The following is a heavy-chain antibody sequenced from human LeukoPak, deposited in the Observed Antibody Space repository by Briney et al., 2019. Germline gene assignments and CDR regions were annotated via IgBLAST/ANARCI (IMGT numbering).Heavy chain of an antibody. J-gene: IGHJ6*02. CDR1: GFSLGDYH. CDR2: IKQDGSEK. Sequence: GGSLRLSCSTSGFSLGDYHMSWIRQAPGKGLEWVANIKQDGSEKYYVDSVKGRFTISRDNAKNSLYLQMNSLRAEDTAVYYCARDASYYDYVWGSYSNYYYGTDVWGQGTTVTVSS. D-gene: IGHD3-16*01. CDR3: ARDASYYDYVWGSYSNYYYGTDV. V-gene: IGHV3-7*01.